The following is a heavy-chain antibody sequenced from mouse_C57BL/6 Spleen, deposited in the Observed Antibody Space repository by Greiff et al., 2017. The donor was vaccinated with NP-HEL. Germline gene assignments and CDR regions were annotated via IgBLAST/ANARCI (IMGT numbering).Heavy chain of an antibody. Sequence: LVESGPELVKPGASVKLSCKASGYTFTSYDINWVKQRPGQGLEWIGWIYPRDGSTKYNEKFKGKATLTVDTSSSTAYMELHSLTSEDSAVYFCARSVGRKYFDVWGTGTTVTVSS. D-gene: IGHD4-1*01. CDR1: GYTFTSYD. CDR2: IYPRDGST. J-gene: IGHJ1*03. V-gene: IGHV1-85*01. CDR3: ARSVGRKYFDV.